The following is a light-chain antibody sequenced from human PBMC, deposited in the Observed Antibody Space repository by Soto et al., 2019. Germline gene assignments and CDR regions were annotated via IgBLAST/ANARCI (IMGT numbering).Light chain of an antibody. CDR1: QSVSSY. J-gene: IGKJ4*01. CDR2: DAS. Sequence: EIVLTQSPATLALSPGERATLSCRASQSVSSYLAWYQQKRGQAPRLLIYDASNRATGIPARFSGSGSATDFTLTISSLEPEDFAVYYCQQRSNWLTFGGGTKVEIK. CDR3: QQRSNWLT. V-gene: IGKV3-11*01.